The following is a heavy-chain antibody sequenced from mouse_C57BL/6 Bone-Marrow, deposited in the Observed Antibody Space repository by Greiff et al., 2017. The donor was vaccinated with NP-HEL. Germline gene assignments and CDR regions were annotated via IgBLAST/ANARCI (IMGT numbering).Heavy chain of an antibody. CDR3: ARRPYYYAMDY. CDR2: ISSGGSYT. J-gene: IGHJ4*01. Sequence: EVQGVESGGDLVKPGGSLKLSCAASGFTFSSYGMSWVRQTPDKRLEWVATISSGGSYTYYPDSVKGRFTISRDNAKNTLYLQMSSLKSEDTAMYYCARRPYYYAMDYWGQGTSVTVSS. V-gene: IGHV5-6*01. CDR1: GFTFSSYG.